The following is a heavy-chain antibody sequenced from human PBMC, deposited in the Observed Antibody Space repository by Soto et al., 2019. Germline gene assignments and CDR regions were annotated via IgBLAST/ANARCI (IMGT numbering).Heavy chain of an antibody. Sequence: QVQLQESGPGLVKPSQTLSLTCTVSGGSISSGGYYWSWIRQHPGKGLEWIGYIYYSGSTYYNPSLKSRVTISVDTSKNQFSPKLSSVTAADTAVYYCARAKLWFGDPMNFDYWGQGTLVTVSS. CDR3: ARAKLWFGDPMNFDY. V-gene: IGHV4-31*03. CDR1: GGSISSGGYY. CDR2: IYYSGST. J-gene: IGHJ4*02. D-gene: IGHD3-10*01.